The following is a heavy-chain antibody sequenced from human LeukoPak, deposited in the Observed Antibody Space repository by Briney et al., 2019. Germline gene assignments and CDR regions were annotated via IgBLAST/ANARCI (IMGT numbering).Heavy chain of an antibody. J-gene: IGHJ4*02. V-gene: IGHV3-23*01. D-gene: IGHD3-9*01. Sequence: PGGSLRLSCAASGFIFSNYAMSWVRQAPGKGLEWVSALSSSGATTYYADSVKGRLTISRDNSKSTLYLQMNSLRAEDTATYYCARSPYYDILAGFYYYFDYWGQGTLVTVSS. CDR1: GFIFSNYA. CDR3: ARSPYYDILAGFYYYFDY. CDR2: LSSSGATT.